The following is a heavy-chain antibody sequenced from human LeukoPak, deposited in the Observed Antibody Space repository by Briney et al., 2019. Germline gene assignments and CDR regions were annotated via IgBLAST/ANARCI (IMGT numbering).Heavy chain of an antibody. D-gene: IGHD3-3*01. CDR3: AKDQYYDFWSGPDDY. V-gene: IGHV3-23*01. CDR1: GFTFSSYA. CDR2: ISGSGGST. J-gene: IGHJ4*02. Sequence: GGSLRLSCAASGFTFSSYAMSWVRQAPGEGLEWVSAISGSGGSTYYADSVKGRFTISRDNSKNTLYLQMNSLRAEDTAVYYCAKDQYYDFWSGPDDYWGQGTLVTVSS.